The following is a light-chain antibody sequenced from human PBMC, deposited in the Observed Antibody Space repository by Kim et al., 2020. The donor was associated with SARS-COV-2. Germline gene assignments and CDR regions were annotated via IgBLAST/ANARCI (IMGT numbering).Light chain of an antibody. CDR3: NSRDSSGNHVV. J-gene: IGLJ2*01. CDR1: SLRSYY. CDR2: GKN. V-gene: IGLV3-19*01. Sequence: AVGQTVRITCQGDSLRSYYASWYQQKPGQAPVLVIYGKNNRPSGIPDRFSGSSSGNTASLTITGGQAEDEADYYCNSRDSSGNHVVFGGGTQLTVL.